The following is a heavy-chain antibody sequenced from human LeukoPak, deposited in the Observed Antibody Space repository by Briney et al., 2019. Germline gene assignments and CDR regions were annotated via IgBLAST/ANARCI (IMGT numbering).Heavy chain of an antibody. J-gene: IGHJ6*02. CDR1: GFTFSSYS. Sequence: GGSLRLSCAASGFTFSSYSMNWVRQAPGKGLEWVSSISSSSSYIYYADSVKGRFTISRDNAKNSLYLQMSSLRAEDTAVYYCARDLGYYGMDVWGQGTTVTVSS. V-gene: IGHV3-21*01. CDR3: ARDLGYYGMDV. D-gene: IGHD7-27*01. CDR2: ISSSSSYI.